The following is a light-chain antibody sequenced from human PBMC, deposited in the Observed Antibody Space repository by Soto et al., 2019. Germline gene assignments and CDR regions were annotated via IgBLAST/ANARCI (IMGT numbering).Light chain of an antibody. V-gene: IGKV3-15*01. J-gene: IGKJ2*01. CDR1: QSVSSD. Sequence: EIVMTQSPATLSVSPGERATLSCRASQSVSSDLAWYQQKPGQAPRLLIYGASTRATGIPVRFSGSGSGTEFSLTISSLQSEDFALYYCQQYNNWPRTFGQGTKLDIK. CDR3: QQYNNWPRT. CDR2: GAS.